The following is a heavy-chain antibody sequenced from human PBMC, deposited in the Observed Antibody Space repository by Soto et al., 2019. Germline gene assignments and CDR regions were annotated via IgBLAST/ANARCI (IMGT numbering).Heavy chain of an antibody. CDR1: GGSISSYY. Sequence: SETLSLTCTVSGGSISSYYWSWIRQPPGKGLEWIGYIYYSGSTNYNPSLKSRVTISVDTSKNQFSLKLSSVTAADTAVYYCVRGRGDSGYDLLNYYYYYYGMDVWGQGTTVTVSS. D-gene: IGHD5-12*01. CDR3: VRGRGDSGYDLLNYYYYYYGMDV. V-gene: IGHV4-59*01. CDR2: IYYSGST. J-gene: IGHJ6*02.